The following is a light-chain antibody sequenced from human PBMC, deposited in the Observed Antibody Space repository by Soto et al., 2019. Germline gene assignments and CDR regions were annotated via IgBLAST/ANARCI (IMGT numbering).Light chain of an antibody. CDR3: QQYKDSPWT. Sequence: IQMTQSPSTLSASVGDRVAITCRASQSIGIWLAWYQQKPGKAPRFLIYKASTLESGVPSRFSGSGSGTEFTLTISSLQPEDFGSYYCQQYKDSPWTFGQGTKVEIK. J-gene: IGKJ1*01. CDR2: KAS. V-gene: IGKV1-5*03. CDR1: QSIGIW.